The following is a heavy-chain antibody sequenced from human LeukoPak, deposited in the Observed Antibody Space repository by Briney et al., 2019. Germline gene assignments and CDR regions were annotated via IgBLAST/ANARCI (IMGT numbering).Heavy chain of an antibody. J-gene: IGHJ5*02. CDR3: ARGLHWFDP. CDR1: GGSISSSSYY. CDR2: IYYSGST. V-gene: IGHV4-39*01. D-gene: IGHD2-15*01. Sequence: SETLSLTCTVSGGSISSSSYYWGWIRQPPGKGLEWIGSIYYSGSTYYNPSLKSRVTISVDTSKNQFSLKLSSVTAADTAVYYCARGLHWFDPWGQGTLVTVSS.